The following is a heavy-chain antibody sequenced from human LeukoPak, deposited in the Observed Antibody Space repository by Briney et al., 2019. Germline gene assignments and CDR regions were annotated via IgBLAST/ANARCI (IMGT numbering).Heavy chain of an antibody. J-gene: IGHJ4*02. CDR3: ARGGTNWNYLDY. V-gene: IGHV3-21*01. CDR2: ISSSSSYI. CDR1: GFTFSSYS. D-gene: IGHD1-1*01. Sequence: DPGGSLRLSCAASGFTFSSYSMNWVRQAPGKGLEWVSSISSSSSYIYYADSVKGRFTMSRDNAKNSLYLQMNSLRAEDTAVYYCARGGTNWNYLDYWGQGTLLTVSS.